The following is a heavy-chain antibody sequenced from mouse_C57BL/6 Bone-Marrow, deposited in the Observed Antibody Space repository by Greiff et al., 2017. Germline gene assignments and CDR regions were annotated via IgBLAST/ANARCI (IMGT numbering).Heavy chain of an antibody. V-gene: IGHV3-1*01. CDR3: ARAYDGDLAY. Sequence: DVKLVESGPGMVKPSQSLSLTCTVTGYSITSGYDWHWIRHFPGNKLEWMGYISYSGSTNYNPSLKSRISITHDTSKNHFFLKLNSVTTEDTATYYCARAYDGDLAYWGQGTLVTVSA. D-gene: IGHD2-13*01. CDR1: GYSITSGYD. CDR2: ISYSGST. J-gene: IGHJ3*01.